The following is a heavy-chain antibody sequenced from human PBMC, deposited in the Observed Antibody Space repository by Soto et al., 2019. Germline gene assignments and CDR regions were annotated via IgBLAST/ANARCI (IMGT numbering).Heavy chain of an antibody. J-gene: IGHJ2*01. CDR2: IIPIFGTA. CDR1: GGTFSSYA. CDR3: ARNYGLRGYSYGWYFDL. Sequence: QVQLVQSGAEVKKPGSSVKVSCKASGGTFSSYAISWVRQAPGQGLEWMGGIIPIFGTANYAQKFQGRVTITADESTSTAYMELSSLRSEDTAVYYCARNYGLRGYSYGWYFDLWGRGTLVTVSS. D-gene: IGHD5-18*01. V-gene: IGHV1-69*01.